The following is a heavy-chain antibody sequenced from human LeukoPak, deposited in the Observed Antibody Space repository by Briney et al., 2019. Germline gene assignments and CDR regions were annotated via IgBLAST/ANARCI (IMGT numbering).Heavy chain of an antibody. CDR1: GFAFSGFA. D-gene: IGHD4-17*01. CDR2: ISGSGGNT. V-gene: IGHV3-23*01. J-gene: IGHJ4*02. CDR3: ARGRGGDYVPSRFDF. Sequence: SGGSLRLSCSGSGFAFSGFAMGWVRQAPGKGPEWVSSISGSGGNTYYADSVEGRFTVSRDNSENTVYLQMNSLRAEDTALYYCARGRGGDYVPSRFDFWGQGTLVTVSS.